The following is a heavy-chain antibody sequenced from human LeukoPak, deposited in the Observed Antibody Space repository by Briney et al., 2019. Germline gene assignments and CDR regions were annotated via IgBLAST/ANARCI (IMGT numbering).Heavy chain of an antibody. CDR2: IVPIIGTA. Sequence: ALVKLSCKASVGTVSSYAISWVRQAPGHGLEWMGGIVPIIGTANYAQKFQGRVTITEDESTSTAYMELSSLRSEDTAVYYCASNSWIQLWSPFDYWGQGTLVTVSS. CDR1: VGTVSSYA. CDR3: ASNSWIQLWSPFDY. V-gene: IGHV1-69*13. D-gene: IGHD5-18*01. J-gene: IGHJ4*02.